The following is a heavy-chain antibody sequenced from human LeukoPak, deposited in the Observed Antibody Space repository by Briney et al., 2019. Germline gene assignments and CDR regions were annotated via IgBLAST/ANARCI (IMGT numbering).Heavy chain of an antibody. CDR2: ISGNGGDT. J-gene: IGHJ5*02. CDR1: GFTFSAYG. CDR3: AREIVVVVAAWFDP. D-gene: IGHD2-15*01. Sequence: GGSLRLSCAASGFTFSAYGMTWVRQAPGKGLEWVSIISGNGGDTFYADSVKGRFTISRDNSKNTLYLQMNSLRAEDTVVYYCAREIVVVVAAWFDPWGQGTLVTVSS. V-gene: IGHV3-23*01.